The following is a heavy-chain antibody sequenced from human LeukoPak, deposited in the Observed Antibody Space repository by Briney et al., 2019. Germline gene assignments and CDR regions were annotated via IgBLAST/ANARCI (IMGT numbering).Heavy chain of an antibody. D-gene: IGHD3-10*02. CDR1: GFTFDNYA. V-gene: IGHV3-23*01. CDR2: ISGGGAKR. CDR3: AKCSAGYYNDAFDI. J-gene: IGHJ3*02. Sequence: GGSLRLSCAASGFTFDNYAMYWVRQAPGKGLEWVSYISGGGAKRHYSDSVKGRFTISRDNPKNTLYLQINNLRAEDTAMYYCAKCSAGYYNDAFDIWGRGTMVTVSS.